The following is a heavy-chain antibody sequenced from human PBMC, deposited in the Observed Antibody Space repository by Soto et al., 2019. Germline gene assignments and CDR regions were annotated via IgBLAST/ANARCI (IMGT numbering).Heavy chain of an antibody. J-gene: IGHJ4*02. CDR3: VRAHVGSRWGYFDY. V-gene: IGHV3-21*01. CDR2: ISYTSSDM. D-gene: IGHD6-13*01. Sequence: PGGSLRLSCVASGFTFRSYSMTWVRQAPGKGLEWVSSISYTSSDMDYADSVRGRFSISRDNAKNSLFLQMNSLRVEDTAVYYCVRAHVGSRWGYFDYWGQGSQVTVSS. CDR1: GFTFRSYS.